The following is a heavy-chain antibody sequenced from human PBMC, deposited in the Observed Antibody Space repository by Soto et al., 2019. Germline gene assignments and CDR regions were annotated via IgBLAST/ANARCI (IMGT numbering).Heavy chain of an antibody. CDR1: GGSISSGGYY. CDR3: ARGGSITIFGVAPEWLDP. J-gene: IGHJ5*02. V-gene: IGHV4-31*02. Sequence: SETLSLTCTVSGGSISSGGYYWSWIRQHPGKGLEWIGYIYYSGSTYYNPSLKSRVTISVDTSKNQFSLKLSSVTAADTAVYYCARGGSITIFGVAPEWLDPWGQGNLVTVSS. CDR2: IYYSGST. D-gene: IGHD3-3*01.